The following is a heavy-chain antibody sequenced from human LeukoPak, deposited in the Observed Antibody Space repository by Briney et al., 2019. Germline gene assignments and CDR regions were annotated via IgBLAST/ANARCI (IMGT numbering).Heavy chain of an antibody. J-gene: IGHJ2*01. CDR3: ARVQMGQNWYFDL. CDR2: INHSGST. Sequence: SETLSLTCAVYGGSFSGNYWSWIRQPPGKGLEWIGEINHSGSTNYNPSLKSRVTISVDTSKNQFSLKLSSVTAADTAVYYCARVQMGQNWYFDLWGRGTLVTVSS. CDR1: GGSFSGNY. D-gene: IGHD5-24*01. V-gene: IGHV4-34*01.